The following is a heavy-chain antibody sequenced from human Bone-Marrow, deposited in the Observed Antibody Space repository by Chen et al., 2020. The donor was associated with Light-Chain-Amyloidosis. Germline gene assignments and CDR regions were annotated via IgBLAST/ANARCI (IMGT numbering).Heavy chain of an antibody. D-gene: IGHD2-15*01. J-gene: IGHJ4*02. V-gene: IGHV3-21*01. CDR1: GFTFSLSN. Sequence: EVQLVESGGGLVKPGGSLRLSCAASGFTFSLSNMNWIRQAPGKGLEWISSIRANSRDIYYAASVTCRFTISRDNARNSLVLQMNSLTAEDTAVYYCARDGPVSCSGGSCYIGFDYWGQGTLVTVSS. CDR2: IRANSRDI. CDR3: ARDGPVSCSGGSCYIGFDY.